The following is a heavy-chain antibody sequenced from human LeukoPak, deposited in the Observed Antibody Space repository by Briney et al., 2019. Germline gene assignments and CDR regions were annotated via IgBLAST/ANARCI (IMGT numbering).Heavy chain of an antibody. CDR3: ARMYYDILTGYWIFDY. CDR2: TSSSSSYI. J-gene: IGHJ4*02. V-gene: IGHV3-21*01. Sequence: GGSLRLSCAASGFTFSSYSMNWVRQAPGKGLEWVSSTSSSSSYIYYADSVKGRFTVSRDNAKNSPYLQMNSLRAEDTAVYYCARMYYDILTGYWIFDYWGQGTLVTVSS. CDR1: GFTFSSYS. D-gene: IGHD3-9*01.